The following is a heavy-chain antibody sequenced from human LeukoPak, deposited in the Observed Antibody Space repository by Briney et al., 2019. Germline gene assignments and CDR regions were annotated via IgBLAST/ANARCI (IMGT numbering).Heavy chain of an antibody. CDR1: GGTFSSYA. CDR2: IIPIFGTA. J-gene: IGHJ1*01. CDR3: ARDLEPMLGVWYLQY. V-gene: IGHV1-69*13. Sequence: SVKVSCKASGGTFSSYAISWVRQAPGQGLEWMGGIIPIFGTANYAQKFQGRVTITADESASTAYMELSSLRSEDTAVYYCARDLEPMLGVWYLQYWGQEPGLTVPS. D-gene: IGHD3-10*02.